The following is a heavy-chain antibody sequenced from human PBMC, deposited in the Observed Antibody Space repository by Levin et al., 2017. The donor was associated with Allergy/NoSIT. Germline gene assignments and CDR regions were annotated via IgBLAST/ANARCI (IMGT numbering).Heavy chain of an antibody. CDR1: GGTISNYG. D-gene: IGHD2-21*02. V-gene: IGHV1-69*06. Sequence: SVKVSCKASGGTISNYGISWVRQAPGQGREWMGGIIPVFDTTNYAQKFQGRVTITADKSTSTAYMELSSLRSEDTAVYYCARDRGECSGAACYMYPSRTQNFYYHYMDVWGKGTTVAFSS. J-gene: IGHJ6*03. CDR3: ARDRGECSGAACYMYPSRTQNFYYHYMDV. CDR2: IIPVFDTT.